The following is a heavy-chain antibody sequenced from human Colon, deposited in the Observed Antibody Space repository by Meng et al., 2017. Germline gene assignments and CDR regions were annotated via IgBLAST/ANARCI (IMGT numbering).Heavy chain of an antibody. CDR3: ARDNPGDYVWDY. J-gene: IGHJ4*02. CDR2: ISTYDDNT. D-gene: IGHD4-17*01. Sequence: QVQLVQSGADVKKPGASGKVSCKASGYTFTTYGISWMRQAPGQGLEWMGWISTYDDNTNYVEKFRGRVTMTTDTSTNTAYMELRSLRSDDTAVYYCARDNPGDYVWDYWGQGTLVTVSS. V-gene: IGHV1-18*01. CDR1: GYTFTTYG.